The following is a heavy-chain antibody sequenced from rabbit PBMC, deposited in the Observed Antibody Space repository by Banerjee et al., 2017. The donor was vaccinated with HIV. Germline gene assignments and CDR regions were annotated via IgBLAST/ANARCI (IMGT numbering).Heavy chain of an antibody. J-gene: IGHJ4*01. CDR2: IYNGDGNT. CDR1: GFDFSSSYW. CDR3: ARDLAGVTGWNFGL. Sequence: QEQLVEYGGDLVQPEGSLTLTCKASGFDFSSSYWICWIRQAPGKGPEWIACIYNGDGNTYYASWAKGRFTISKTSSTTVTLQMTSLTAADTATYFCARDLAGVTGWNFGLWGPGTLVTVS. D-gene: IGHD4-1*01. V-gene: IGHV1S45*01.